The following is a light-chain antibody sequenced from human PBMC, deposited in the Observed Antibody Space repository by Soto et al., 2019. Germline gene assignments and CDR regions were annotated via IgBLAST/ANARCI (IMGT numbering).Light chain of an antibody. Sequence: EIVMTQSPATLSVSPGERANLSCRASQSVYSNLAWYQQKPGQPPRLLIYGASTRATGIPARFSGSGSGTEFTFTISSLQSEDFAAYYCQQYNNWPYTFGPGTKVDIK. J-gene: IGKJ3*01. V-gene: IGKV3-15*01. CDR2: GAS. CDR1: QSVYSN. CDR3: QQYNNWPYT.